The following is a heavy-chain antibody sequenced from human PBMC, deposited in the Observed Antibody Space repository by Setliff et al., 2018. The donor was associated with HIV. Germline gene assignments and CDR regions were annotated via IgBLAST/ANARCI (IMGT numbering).Heavy chain of an antibody. CDR2: MNPNSGAT. CDR3: ASGKGVRGVIITGGLDV. CDR1: GHTFNNYD. Sequence: ASVKVSCKASGHTFNNYDINWVRRATGQGLEWMGWMNPNSGATGYAQKFQGRVTMTRDTSISTAYMELSSLTSKDTAVYYCASGKGVRGVIITGGLDVWGKGSTVTVSS. J-gene: IGHJ6*04. D-gene: IGHD3-10*01. V-gene: IGHV1-8*01.